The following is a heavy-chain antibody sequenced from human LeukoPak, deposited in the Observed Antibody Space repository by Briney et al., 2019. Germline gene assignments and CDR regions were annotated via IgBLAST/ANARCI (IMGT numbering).Heavy chain of an antibody. V-gene: IGHV4-61*02. CDR1: GGSISSGSYY. D-gene: IGHD3-22*01. CDR3: ARDGHYYDSSGYWALFDP. J-gene: IGHJ5*02. Sequence: SETLSLTCTVSGGSISSGSYYWSWIRQPAGKGLEWIGRVYTSGSTNYNPSLKSRVTISVDTSKNQFSLKLSSVTAADTAVYYCARDGHYYDSSGYWALFDPWGQGTLVTVSS. CDR2: VYTSGST.